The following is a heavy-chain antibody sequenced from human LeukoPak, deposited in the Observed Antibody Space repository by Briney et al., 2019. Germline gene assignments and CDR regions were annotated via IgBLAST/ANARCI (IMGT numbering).Heavy chain of an antibody. J-gene: IGHJ4*02. CDR2: IYYSGST. CDR3: ARRSESGYSFDN. CDR1: GGSISSYY. Sequence: PSETLSLTCTVSGGSISSYYWSWIRKPPGRGLEYIGFIYYSGSTKYNPSLKSRVTISVDTSKNQFYLKLNSVIAADTAVYYCARRSESGYSFDNWGQGTLVTVSS. D-gene: IGHD5-12*01. V-gene: IGHV4-59*13.